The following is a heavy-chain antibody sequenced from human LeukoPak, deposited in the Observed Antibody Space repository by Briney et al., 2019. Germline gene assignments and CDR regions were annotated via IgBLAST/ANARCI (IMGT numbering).Heavy chain of an antibody. CDR3: ARKGKKYVVRRVLPNFYYYYMDV. CDR1: GFTFSSYA. V-gene: IGHV4-34*01. CDR2: INHSGST. Sequence: GSLRLSCAASGFTFSSYAMSWIRQPPGKGLEWIGEINHSGSTNYNPSLKSRVTISVDTSKNQFSLKLNSVTAADTAVYYCARKGKKYVVRRVLPNFYYYYMDVWGKGTTVTISS. J-gene: IGHJ6*03. D-gene: IGHD3-10*01.